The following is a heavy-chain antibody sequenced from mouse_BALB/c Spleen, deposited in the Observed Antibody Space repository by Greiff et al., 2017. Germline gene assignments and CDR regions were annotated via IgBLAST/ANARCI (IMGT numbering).Heavy chain of an antibody. V-gene: IGHV1S81*02. J-gene: IGHJ3*01. CDR3: TRSLGNSAWVAY. CDR1: GYTFTSYY. D-gene: IGHD2-1*01. CDR2: INPSNGGT. Sequence: QVQLQQPGAELVKPGASVKLSCKASGYTFTSYYMYWVKQRPGQGLEWIGGINPSNGGTNFNEKFKSKATLTVDKSSSTAYMQLSSLTSEDSAVYYCTRSLGNSAWVAYWGQGTLVTVSA.